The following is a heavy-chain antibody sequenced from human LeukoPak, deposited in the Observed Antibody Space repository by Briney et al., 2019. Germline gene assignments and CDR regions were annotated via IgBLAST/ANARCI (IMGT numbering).Heavy chain of an antibody. CDR2: IYYSGIT. D-gene: IGHD3-22*01. V-gene: IGHV4-59*08. Sequence: SETLSLTCTASGDSISSYYWSWIRQPPGMGLEWIGYIYYSGITNYNPSLKSRVSISVDTSKNRFSLKLSSVTAADTAVYYCARRGLYDSTGYYSFDYWGQGSLVTVSS. J-gene: IGHJ4*02. CDR1: GDSISSYY. CDR3: ARRGLYDSTGYYSFDY.